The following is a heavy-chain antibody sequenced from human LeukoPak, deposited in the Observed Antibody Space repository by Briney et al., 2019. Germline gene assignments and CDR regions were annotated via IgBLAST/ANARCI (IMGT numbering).Heavy chain of an antibody. V-gene: IGHV3-30*02. CDR1: GFTFSSYG. Sequence: GGSLRLSCAASGFTFSSYGMHWVRQAPGKGLEWVAFIRFDGGNKYYADSVKGRFPISRDNSKNTLYLQMNSLRAEDTAVYYCAKDQSGSYSNGLDYWGQGTLVTVSS. D-gene: IGHD1-26*01. CDR2: IRFDGGNK. CDR3: AKDQSGSYSNGLDY. J-gene: IGHJ4*02.